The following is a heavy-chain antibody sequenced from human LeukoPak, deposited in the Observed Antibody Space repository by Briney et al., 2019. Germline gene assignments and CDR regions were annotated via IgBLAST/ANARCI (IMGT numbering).Heavy chain of an antibody. D-gene: IGHD3-22*01. CDR1: GFTVSSNY. CDR3: ARDRSWGDYDSSGGFGMDV. J-gene: IGHJ6*02. Sequence: GGSLRLSCAASGFTVSSNYMSWVRQAPGKGLEWVSGINWNGGSTGYADSVKGRFTISRDNAKNSLYLQMNSLRAEDTALYHCARDRSWGDYDSSGGFGMDVWGQGTTVTVSS. CDR2: INWNGGST. V-gene: IGHV3-20*01.